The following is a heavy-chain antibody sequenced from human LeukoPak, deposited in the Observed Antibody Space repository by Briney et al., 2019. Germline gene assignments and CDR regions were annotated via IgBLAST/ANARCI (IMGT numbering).Heavy chain of an antibody. CDR2: IYYSGST. J-gene: IGHJ5*02. D-gene: IGHD3-3*01. Sequence: PSETLSLTCTVSGGSISSYHWSWIRQPPGKGLEWLGYIYYSGSTNYNPSLKSRVTISVDTSKNQFSLKLSSVTAADTAVYYCARDPSYSFGSSGWFDPWGQGTLVTVSS. CDR3: ARDPSYSFGSSGWFDP. V-gene: IGHV4-59*01. CDR1: GGSISSYH.